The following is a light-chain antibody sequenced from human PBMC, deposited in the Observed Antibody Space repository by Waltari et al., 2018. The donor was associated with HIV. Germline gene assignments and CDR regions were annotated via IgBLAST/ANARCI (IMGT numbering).Light chain of an antibody. Sequence: QSVLSQPPSASGAPGQRVNSSCSVSSANIESSYVFWYQQLPGTPPKLLIYRNNQRPSGAPDRFSGSKSGTSASLAIRGLRSEYEADYYCAAWDDSLSGLVFGGGTKLTVL. V-gene: IGLV1-47*01. CDR1: SANIESSY. CDR3: AAWDDSLSGLV. J-gene: IGLJ3*02. CDR2: RNN.